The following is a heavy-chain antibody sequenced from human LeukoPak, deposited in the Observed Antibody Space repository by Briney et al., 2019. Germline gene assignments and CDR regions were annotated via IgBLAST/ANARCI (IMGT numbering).Heavy chain of an antibody. D-gene: IGHD4-17*01. V-gene: IGHV4-59*01. CDR2: VYYSGST. CDR3: AFGDYYYYYGMDV. CDR1: GGSISSYY. Sequence: SETLSLTRTVSGGSISSYYWSWIRQPPGKGLEWIGYVYYSGSTNYNPSLKSRVTISVDTSKKQFSLKLSSVTAADTAVYYCAFGDYYYYYGMDVWGQGTTVTVSS. J-gene: IGHJ6*02.